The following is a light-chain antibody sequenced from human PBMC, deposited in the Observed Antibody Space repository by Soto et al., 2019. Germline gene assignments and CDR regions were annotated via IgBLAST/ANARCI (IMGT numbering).Light chain of an antibody. CDR2: AAS. CDR3: QQYGNSPPT. Sequence: EIVLTQSPGTLSLSPGERATLSCRASQSVPSTFLAWYQQKPGPAPRLLIFAASSRATGIPDRFSGGGSGTDFALTISRLESEDFALYYCQQYGNSPPTFGRGTNLDLK. J-gene: IGKJ2*01. CDR1: QSVPSTF. V-gene: IGKV3-20*01.